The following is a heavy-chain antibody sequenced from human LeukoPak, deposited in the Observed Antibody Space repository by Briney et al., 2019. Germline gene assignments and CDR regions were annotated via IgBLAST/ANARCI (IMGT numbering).Heavy chain of an antibody. D-gene: IGHD2-8*02. V-gene: IGHV3-30*02. J-gene: IGHJ6*03. CDR3: AKDPGASVSGFHMDV. Sequence: PGGSLRLSCAASGFIFRNYGMHWVRQATSKGREWVSFMWSDGNNRFYADSVKGRFTISRDNSKNMLFLQMDTLRAEDTALYYCAKDPGASVSGFHMDVWGKGTTVIVSS. CDR2: MWSDGNNR. CDR1: GFIFRNYG.